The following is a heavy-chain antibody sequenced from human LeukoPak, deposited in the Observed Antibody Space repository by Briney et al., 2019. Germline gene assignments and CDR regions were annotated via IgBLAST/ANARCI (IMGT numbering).Heavy chain of an antibody. CDR2: IIPILGIA. CDR1: GGTFSSYA. J-gene: IGHJ6*02. V-gene: IGHV1-69*04. Sequence: SVKVSCKASGGTFSSYAISWVRQAPGQGLEWMGRIIPILGIANYAQKFQGRVTITADKSTSTAYMELSSLRSEDTAVYYCARDQGRVAHYYYYGMDVWGQGTTVTVS. D-gene: IGHD2-15*01. CDR3: ARDQGRVAHYYYYGMDV.